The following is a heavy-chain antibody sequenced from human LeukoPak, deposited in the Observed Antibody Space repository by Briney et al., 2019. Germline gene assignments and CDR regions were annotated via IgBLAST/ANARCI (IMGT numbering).Heavy chain of an antibody. D-gene: IGHD1-1*01. CDR2: ICGSASGGT. CDR3: AKVKTHWYFDN. Sequence: GGSLRLSCVASGFSFSTNVMSWVRQAPGKGLEWVSAICGSASGGTTYEDSVKGRFTISRDNSKGTLFLQMNSLRAEDTAVYYCAKVKTHWYFDNWGRGTLVTVSS. J-gene: IGHJ4*02. V-gene: IGHV3-23*01. CDR1: GFSFSTNV.